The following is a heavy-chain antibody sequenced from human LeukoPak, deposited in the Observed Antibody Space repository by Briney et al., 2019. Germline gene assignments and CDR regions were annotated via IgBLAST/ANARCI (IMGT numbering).Heavy chain of an antibody. D-gene: IGHD3-10*01. CDR2: INHTGTT. V-gene: IGHV4-34*01. CDR3: ARTRGFRGTMVRGVIINPHFDY. CDR1: GASFNTYY. Sequence: SETLSLTCAVYGASFNTYYWNWIRQSPGKGLEWIGEINHTGTTNYNPSLKSRVTISVDTSKNQFSLKLSSVTAADTAVYYCARTRGFRGTMVRGVIINPHFDYWGQGTLVTVSS. J-gene: IGHJ4*02.